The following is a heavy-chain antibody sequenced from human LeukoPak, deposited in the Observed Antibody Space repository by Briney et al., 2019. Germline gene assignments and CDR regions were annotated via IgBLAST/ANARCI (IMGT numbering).Heavy chain of an antibody. Sequence: PGASVKVSCKASGGTFSSYAISWVRQAPGQGLEWRGGIIPIFGTANYAQKFQGRVTITTDESTSTAYMELSSLRSEDTAVYYCARGRDIVVVPAAILQVGAFDIWGRGTMVTVSS. CDR1: GGTFSSYA. D-gene: IGHD2-2*02. CDR3: ARGRDIVVVPAAILQVGAFDI. CDR2: IIPIFGTA. J-gene: IGHJ3*02. V-gene: IGHV1-69*05.